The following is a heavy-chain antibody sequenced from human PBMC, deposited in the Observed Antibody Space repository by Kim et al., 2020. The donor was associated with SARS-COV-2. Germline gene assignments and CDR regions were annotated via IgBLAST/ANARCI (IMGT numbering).Heavy chain of an antibody. CDR1: GGSFSGYY. J-gene: IGHJ4*02. CDR3: ARARLAIRSSGWYPSLL. Sequence: ETLSLTCAVYGGSFSGYYWSWIRQPPGKGLEWIGEINHSGSTNYNPSLKSRVTISVDTSKNQFSLKLSSVTAADTAVYYCARARLAIRSSGWYPSLLWGQGTLVTVSS. CDR2: INHSGST. V-gene: IGHV4-34*01. D-gene: IGHD6-19*01.